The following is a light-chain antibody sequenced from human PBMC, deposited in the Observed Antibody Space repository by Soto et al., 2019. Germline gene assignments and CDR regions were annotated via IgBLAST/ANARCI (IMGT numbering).Light chain of an antibody. Sequence: QSALTQPASVSGSPGQSITISCTGTSSDVGGYNYVSWYQQHPGKAPKLMIYEVSNRPSGVSNRFSGSKSGNTASLTISGLQDEEEPDYSCSSYNSRTFYVFGTRTKVTV. CDR3: SSYNSRTFYV. CDR1: SSDVGGYNY. V-gene: IGLV2-14*01. J-gene: IGLJ1*01. CDR2: EVS.